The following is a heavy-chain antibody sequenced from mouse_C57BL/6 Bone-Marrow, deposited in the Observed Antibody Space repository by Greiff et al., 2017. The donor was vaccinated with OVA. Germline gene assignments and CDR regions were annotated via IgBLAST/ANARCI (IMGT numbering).Heavy chain of an antibody. CDR3: ARRDFGGDYFDY. CDR2: INPNNGGT. J-gene: IGHJ2*01. V-gene: IGHV1-18*01. CDR1: GYTFTDYN. Sequence: EVQLQQSGPELVKPGASVKLPCKASGYTFTDYNMDWVKQSHGKSLEWIGDINPNNGGTIYNQKFKGKATVTVDKSSSTAYMQLSSLTSEDTAVYYCARRDFGGDYFDYGGQGTTLTVSS.